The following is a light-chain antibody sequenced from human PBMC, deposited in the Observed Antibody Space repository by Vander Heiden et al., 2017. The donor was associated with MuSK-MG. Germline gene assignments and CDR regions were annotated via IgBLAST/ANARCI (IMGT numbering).Light chain of an antibody. J-gene: IGLJ1*01. CDR3: QVWDSSSDHPGV. Sequence: SYVLTQPPSGSVAPGKTARSTCGGNNMGSKSVHWYQQKPGQAPVLVIYYDSDRPSGIPERFSGSNSGNTATLTISRVEAGDEADYYCQVWDSSSDHPGVFGTGTKVTVL. V-gene: IGLV3-21*04. CDR1: NMGSKS. CDR2: YDS.